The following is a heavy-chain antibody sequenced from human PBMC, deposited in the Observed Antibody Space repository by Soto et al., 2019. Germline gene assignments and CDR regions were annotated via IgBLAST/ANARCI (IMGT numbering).Heavy chain of an antibody. J-gene: IGHJ6*02. V-gene: IGHV3-23*01. CDR2: ISGSGGST. D-gene: IGHD3-10*01. Sequence: PGGSLRLSCAASGFTFSSYAMSWVRQAPGKGLEWVSAISGSGGSTYYADSVKGRFTISRDNSKNTLYLQMNSLRAEDTAVYYCAYDPRPMVRGDRERFDHYYGMDVWGQGTAVTVSS. CDR1: GFTFSSYA. CDR3: AYDPRPMVRGDRERFDHYYGMDV.